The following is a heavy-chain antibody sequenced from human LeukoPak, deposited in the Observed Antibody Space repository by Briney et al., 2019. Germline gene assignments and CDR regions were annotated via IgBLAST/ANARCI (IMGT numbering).Heavy chain of an antibody. CDR2: INHSGST. CDR3: ASLDYGDYCDY. Sequence: PSETLSLTCAVYGGSFSGYYWSWIRQPPGKGLEWIGEINHSGSTNYNPSLKSRVTISVDTSKNQFSLKLSSVTAADTAVYYCASLDYGDYCDYWGQGTLVTVSS. J-gene: IGHJ4*02. V-gene: IGHV4-34*01. D-gene: IGHD3-16*01. CDR1: GGSFSGYY.